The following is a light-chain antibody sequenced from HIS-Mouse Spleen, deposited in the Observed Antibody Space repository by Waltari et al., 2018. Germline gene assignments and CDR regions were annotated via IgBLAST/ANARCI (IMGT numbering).Light chain of an antibody. CDR3: QAWDSSTDVV. CDR1: KVGDKY. J-gene: IGLJ2*01. CDR2: QDS. V-gene: IGLV3-1*01. Sequence: SYELTQPPSVSVSPGQTASITCSGDKVGDKYAGWYQQKPGQSPVLVIYQDSKRPSGIPERFSGSNSGNTATLTISGTQAMDEADYYCQAWDSSTDVVFGGGTKLTVL.